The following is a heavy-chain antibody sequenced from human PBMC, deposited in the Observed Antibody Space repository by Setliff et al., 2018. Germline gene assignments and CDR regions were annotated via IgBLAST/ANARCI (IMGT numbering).Heavy chain of an antibody. Sequence: ASVKVSCKVSGYTLTELSMHWVRQAPGKGLEWMGGFDPEDGETIYAQKFQGRVTMTEDTSTDTAYMELSSLRSEDTAVYYCATSVSWIQLVLYPQGHPEPFDYWGQGTLGTVS. CDR2: FDPEDGET. D-gene: IGHD5-18*01. CDR1: GYTLTELS. J-gene: IGHJ4*02. CDR3: ATSVSWIQLVLYPQGHPEPFDY. V-gene: IGHV1-24*01.